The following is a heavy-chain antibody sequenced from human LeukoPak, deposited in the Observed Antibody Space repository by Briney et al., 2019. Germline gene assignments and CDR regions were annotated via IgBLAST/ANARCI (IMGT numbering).Heavy chain of an antibody. CDR2: ISYDGSNK. CDR3: ARSGGYCSSTSCYTPDY. V-gene: IGHV3-30*01. J-gene: IGHJ4*02. D-gene: IGHD2-2*02. CDR1: GFTFSSYA. Sequence: GRSLRLSCAASGFTFSSYAMHWVRQAPGKGLEWVAVISYDGSNKYYADSVKGRFTISRENSKNTLYLQMNSLRAEDTAVYYCARSGGYCSSTSCYTPDYWGQGTLVTVSS.